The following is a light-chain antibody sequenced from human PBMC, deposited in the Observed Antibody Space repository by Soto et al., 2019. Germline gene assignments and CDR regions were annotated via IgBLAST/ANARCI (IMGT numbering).Light chain of an antibody. CDR3: CSYTTSRSRDV. Sequence: QSVLTQPASVSGSPGQSITISCTGTSSDVGAYNYVSWFQHYPGKAPKLMIYDVSDRPSGVSNRFSGSKSVNTASLTISGLQAEDEADFYCCSYTTSRSRDVFGTGTKVTVL. V-gene: IGLV2-14*03. CDR1: SSDVGAYNY. CDR2: DVS. J-gene: IGLJ1*01.